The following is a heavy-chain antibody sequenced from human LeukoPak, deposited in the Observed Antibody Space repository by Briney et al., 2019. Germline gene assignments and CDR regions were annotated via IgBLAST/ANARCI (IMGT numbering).Heavy chain of an antibody. CDR3: ARDSGSYLEALYFDY. Sequence: GRSLRLSCAASGFTFSSYAMHWVRQAPGKGLEWVANIKQDGSEKYYVDSVKGRSTISRDNAKNSLYLQMNSLRAEDAAVYYCARDSGSYLEALYFDYWGQGTLVTVSS. V-gene: IGHV3-7*04. CDR2: IKQDGSEK. CDR1: GFTFSSYA. D-gene: IGHD1-26*01. J-gene: IGHJ4*02.